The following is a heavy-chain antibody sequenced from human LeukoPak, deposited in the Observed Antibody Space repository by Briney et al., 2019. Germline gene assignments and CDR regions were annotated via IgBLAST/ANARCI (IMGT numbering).Heavy chain of an antibody. D-gene: IGHD6-13*01. Sequence: PSETLSLTCTVSGDSISNYYWSWIRQPAGKRLEWIGRIYDSGSTIYNPALKSRLTMSLDTSKNQFSLKLKSVTAADTAVYYCASPYSSSWYYFDYWGQGTLVTVSS. CDR2: IYDSGST. V-gene: IGHV4-4*07. CDR3: ASPYSSSWYYFDY. J-gene: IGHJ4*02. CDR1: GDSISNYY.